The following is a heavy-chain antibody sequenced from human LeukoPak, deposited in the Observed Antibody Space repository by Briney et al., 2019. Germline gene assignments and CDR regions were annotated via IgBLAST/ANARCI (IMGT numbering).Heavy chain of an antibody. CDR2: IYTSGST. Sequence: SETLSLTCTVSGGSISGGSYYWSWIRQPAGKGLEWIGRIYTSGSTNYNPSLKSRVTISVDTSKNQFSLKLSSVTAADTAVYYCARDQRYYYGSGSYYNVFDYWGQGTLVTVSS. CDR3: ARDQRYYYGSGSYYNVFDY. D-gene: IGHD3-10*01. V-gene: IGHV4-61*02. CDR1: GGSISGGSYY. J-gene: IGHJ4*02.